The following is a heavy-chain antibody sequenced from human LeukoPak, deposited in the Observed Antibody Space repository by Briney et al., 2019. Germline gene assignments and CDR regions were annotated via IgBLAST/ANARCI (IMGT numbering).Heavy chain of an antibody. CDR3: AKDRGYGGNPENDAFDI. CDR2: IWYDGSNK. J-gene: IGHJ3*02. Sequence: GGSLRLSCAASGFTFSSYGMHWVRQAPGKGLEWVAVIWYDGSNKYYADSVKGRFTISRDNSKNTLYLQMNSLRAEDTAVYYCAKDRGYGGNPENDAFDIWGQGTMVTASS. D-gene: IGHD4-23*01. V-gene: IGHV3-33*06. CDR1: GFTFSSYG.